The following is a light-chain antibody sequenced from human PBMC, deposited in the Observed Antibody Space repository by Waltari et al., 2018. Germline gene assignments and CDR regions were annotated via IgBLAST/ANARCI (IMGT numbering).Light chain of an antibody. CDR2: DVS. CDR3: KSYTGTGSWV. CDR1: KSAVGFYNY. Sequence: QSALTQPASVSGSPGQSITIFCTGTKSAVGFYNYVSWYQQPPGKAPKVIIYDVSQRPSGISNRFSGSKSGNTASLTISGLQADDEADYYCKSYTGTGSWVVGGGTKLTVL. V-gene: IGLV2-14*03. J-gene: IGLJ3*02.